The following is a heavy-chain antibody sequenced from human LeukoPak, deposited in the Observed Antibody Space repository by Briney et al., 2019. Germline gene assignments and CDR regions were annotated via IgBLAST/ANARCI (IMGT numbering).Heavy chain of an antibody. CDR3: ARGDIVVVPAAIDYYYYGMDV. V-gene: IGHV1-69*13. D-gene: IGHD2-2*02. Sequence: SVKVSCKASGGTFSSYAISWVRQAPGQGLEWMGGIIPIFGTANYAQKFQGRVTITADESTSTAYMELSSLRSEDTAVYYCARGDIVVVPAAIDYYYYGMDVWGQGTTVTVSS. CDR2: IIPIFGTA. CDR1: GGTFSSYA. J-gene: IGHJ6*02.